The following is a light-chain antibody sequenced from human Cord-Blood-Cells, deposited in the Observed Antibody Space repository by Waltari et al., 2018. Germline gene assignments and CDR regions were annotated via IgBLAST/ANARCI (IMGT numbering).Light chain of an antibody. J-gene: IGLJ1*01. CDR2: EVS. CDR1: SSDVGGYNY. Sequence: QSALTQPASVSGSPGQSFTISCPGTSSDVGGYNYVSWYQQHPGNAPKLMIYEVSNRPSGVSNRFSGSKSGNTASLTISGLQAEDEADYYCSSYTSSSTLYVFGTGTKVTVL. CDR3: SSYTSSSTLYV. V-gene: IGLV2-14*01.